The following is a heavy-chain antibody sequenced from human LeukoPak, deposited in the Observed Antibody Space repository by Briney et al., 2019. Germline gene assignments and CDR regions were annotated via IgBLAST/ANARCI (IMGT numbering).Heavy chain of an antibody. CDR3: AKPRCSGGTCYSRNDYFDY. Sequence: GGSLRLSCEASGFSVSNYYMVWVRQPPGKGLECISYIPNDDSVIYYADSVRGRLSVSRDSAKNTLYLQMNSLRAEDTAVYYCAKPRCSGGTCYSRNDYFDYWGQGTLVTVSS. V-gene: IGHV3-11*04. CDR2: IPNDDSVI. J-gene: IGHJ4*02. CDR1: GFSVSNYY. D-gene: IGHD2-15*01.